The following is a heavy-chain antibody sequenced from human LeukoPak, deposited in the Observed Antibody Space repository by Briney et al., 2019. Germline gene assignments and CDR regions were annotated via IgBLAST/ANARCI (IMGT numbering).Heavy chain of an antibody. D-gene: IGHD3-10*01. Sequence: SGTLSLTCAVSRGSMSSSNWWSWVRQPPGKGLEWIGEIDHSGSTNYNPSLKSRVTISVDKSKNQFSLKLSSVTAADTAVYYCARVVLLGFGRTRGAFDIWGQGTMVTVSS. CDR2: IDHSGST. V-gene: IGHV4-4*02. CDR1: RGSMSSSNW. CDR3: ARVVLLGFGRTRGAFDI. J-gene: IGHJ3*02.